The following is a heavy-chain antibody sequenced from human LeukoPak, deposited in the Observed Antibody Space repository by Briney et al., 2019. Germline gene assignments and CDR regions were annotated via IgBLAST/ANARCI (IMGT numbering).Heavy chain of an antibody. V-gene: IGHV1-46*01. CDR1: GYTFTSYY. Sequence: ASVKVSCKASGYTFTSYYMHWVRQAPGQGLEWMGIINPSGGSTSYAQKFQGRVTMTRDTSTSTVYMELSSLRSEDTAVYYCARGGALLGYSSSWLGHWGQGTLVTVSS. CDR3: ARGGALLGYSSSWLGH. D-gene: IGHD6-13*01. J-gene: IGHJ5*02. CDR2: INPSGGST.